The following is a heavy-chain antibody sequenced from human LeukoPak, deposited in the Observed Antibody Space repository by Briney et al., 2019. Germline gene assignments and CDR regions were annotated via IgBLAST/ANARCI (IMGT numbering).Heavy chain of an antibody. CDR3: ARSYYYDSSGYSY. J-gene: IGHJ4*02. CDR2: ISSSSSTI. CDR1: GFTFSSYS. D-gene: IGHD3-22*01. V-gene: IGHV3-48*01. Sequence: GGSLRLSCAASGFTFSSYSMNWVRQAPGKGLEWVSYISSSSSTIYYADSVKGRFTISRDNAKNSLYLQMNSLRAEDTAVYYCARSYYYDSSGYSYWGQGTLVTVSS.